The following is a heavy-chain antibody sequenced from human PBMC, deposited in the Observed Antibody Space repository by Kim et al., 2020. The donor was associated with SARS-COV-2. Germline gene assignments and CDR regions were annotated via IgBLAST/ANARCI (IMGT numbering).Heavy chain of an antibody. Sequence: IRYYAESVEGRFTSSSDNSKNSVYLNMHSLRVDDTAVYYCACDMLSWRHWGQGTLVTVSS. V-gene: IGHV3-11*04. J-gene: IGHJ1*01. D-gene: IGHD3-10*02. CDR3: ACDMLSWRH. CDR2: IR.